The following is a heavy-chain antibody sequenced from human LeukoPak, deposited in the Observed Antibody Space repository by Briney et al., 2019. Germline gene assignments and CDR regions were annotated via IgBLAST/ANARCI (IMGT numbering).Heavy chain of an antibody. CDR3: ARDPRYCSGGSYSNDAFDI. Sequence: PGGSLRLSCAASGFTFSSYAMHWVRQAPGKGLEWVAIIWYDGSNQYYADSVKGRFTISRDNSKITLYLQMNSLRAEDTAVYYCARDPRYCSGGSYSNDAFDIWGQGTMVTVSS. CDR2: IWYDGSNQ. J-gene: IGHJ3*02. V-gene: IGHV3-33*01. D-gene: IGHD2-15*01. CDR1: GFTFSSYA.